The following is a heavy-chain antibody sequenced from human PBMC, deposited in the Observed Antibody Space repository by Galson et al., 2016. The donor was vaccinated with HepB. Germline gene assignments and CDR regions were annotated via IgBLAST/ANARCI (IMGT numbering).Heavy chain of an antibody. Sequence: SLRLSCAASGFTLSGFSMHWVRQAPGKGLEWVSYINSSSGVLYYADSVKGRFTITRDNAKNALYLQMNSLRDEDTAVYYCARDLHSGAYTFDYWGQGTLVTVSS. D-gene: IGHD1-26*01. CDR3: ARDLHSGAYTFDY. V-gene: IGHV3-48*02. CDR1: GFTLSGFS. CDR2: INSSSGVL. J-gene: IGHJ4*02.